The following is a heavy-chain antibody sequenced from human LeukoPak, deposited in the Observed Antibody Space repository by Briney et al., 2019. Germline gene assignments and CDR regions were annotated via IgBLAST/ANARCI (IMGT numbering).Heavy chain of an antibody. CDR3: AKSGEKRIVGATTLNH. V-gene: IGHV3-23*01. D-gene: IGHD1-26*01. Sequence: GASVKVSCKASGYTFNSYGISWVRQAPGKGLEWVSAISGSGGSTYYADSVKGRFTISRDNSKNTLYLQMNSLRAEDTAVYYCAKSGEKRIVGATTLNHWGQGTLVTVSS. CDR2: ISGSGGST. CDR1: GYTFNSYG. J-gene: IGHJ5*02.